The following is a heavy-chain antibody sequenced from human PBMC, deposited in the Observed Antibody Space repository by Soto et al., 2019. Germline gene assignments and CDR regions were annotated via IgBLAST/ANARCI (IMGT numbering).Heavy chain of an antibody. CDR1: EFAFGNYA. V-gene: IGHV3-23*01. Sequence: GGSLRLSCAASEFAFGNYAMTWVRQAPGKGLEWVSVITGSGGTIDYADSVRGRFTISRDNSKNTLYLQMNSLRADDTAVYYCAKTQGYFDYWGQGTLVTVSS. CDR3: AKTQGYFDY. J-gene: IGHJ4*02. CDR2: ITGSGGTI.